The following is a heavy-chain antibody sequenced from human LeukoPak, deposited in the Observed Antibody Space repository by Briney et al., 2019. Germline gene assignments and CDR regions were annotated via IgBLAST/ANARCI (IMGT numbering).Heavy chain of an antibody. CDR2: INSDGSIT. CDR3: ARGDGYALWL. D-gene: IGHD5-24*01. CDR1: GLTFSNDW. V-gene: IGHV3-74*01. J-gene: IGHJ4*02. Sequence: PGGSLRLSCAASGLTFSNDWMHSVRHTPGQGLVWVSHINSDGSITTYADSVKGRFTIYRDNAKNTLYLQMNSLRAEDTAVYYCARGDGYALWLGGQGTLVTVSS.